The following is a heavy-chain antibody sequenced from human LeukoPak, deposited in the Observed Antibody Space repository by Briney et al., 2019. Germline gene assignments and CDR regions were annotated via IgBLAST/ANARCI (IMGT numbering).Heavy chain of an antibody. CDR3: ATTIFGVVMPPGY. CDR1: GFTFSSYG. J-gene: IGHJ4*02. V-gene: IGHV3-30*02. Sequence: GGSLRLSCAASGFTFSSYGMHWVRQAPGKGLEWVAFIRCGGSNRFYADSVKGRFTISRDNSKNTLYVQMNSLRAEDTAVYYCATTIFGVVMPPGYWGQGTLVTVSS. D-gene: IGHD3-3*01. CDR2: IRCGGSNR.